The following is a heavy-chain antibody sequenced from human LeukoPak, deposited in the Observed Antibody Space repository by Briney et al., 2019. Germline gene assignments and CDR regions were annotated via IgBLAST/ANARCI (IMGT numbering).Heavy chain of an antibody. D-gene: IGHD4-11*01. CDR1: GDSISGYY. V-gene: IGHV4-59*01. Sequence: SETLSLTCTVSGDSISGYYWTWIRQPPGKGLEWIGYIYYIGSTNYNPSLESRLTISVDTSKNQFSLKLSSVTAADTAVYYCARLRGNYFPDYWGQGALVTVSS. J-gene: IGHJ4*02. CDR3: ARLRGNYFPDY. CDR2: IYYIGST.